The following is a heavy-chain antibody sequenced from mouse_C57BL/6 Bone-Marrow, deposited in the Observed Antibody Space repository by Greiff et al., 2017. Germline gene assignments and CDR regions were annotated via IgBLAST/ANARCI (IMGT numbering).Heavy chain of an antibody. J-gene: IGHJ1*03. Sequence: QVKLQQSDAELVKPGASVKISCKVSGYTFTDHTIHWMKQRPEQGLEWIGYIYTRDGSIKYNEKFKGKATLTADKSSSTAYMQLNSLTSEDSAVYFCARKGDYGNYNWYFDVWGTGTTVTVSS. CDR3: ARKGDYGNYNWYFDV. CDR1: GYTFTDHT. D-gene: IGHD2-1*01. CDR2: IYTRDGSI. V-gene: IGHV1-78*01.